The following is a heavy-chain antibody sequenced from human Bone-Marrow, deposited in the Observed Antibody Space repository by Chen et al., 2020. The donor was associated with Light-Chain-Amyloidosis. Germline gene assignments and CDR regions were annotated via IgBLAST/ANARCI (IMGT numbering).Heavy chain of an antibody. D-gene: IGHD3-3*01. J-gene: IGHJ3*02. CDR3: VRGPSDVKLGVVIRAEAFDI. CDR1: GAPISSSSYY. Sequence: QLQLQESGPGLVEPSETLSLTCTVSGAPISSSSYYWGWIRQSPGKGLEWIEGIFYGDITYYSPSLKRRVSVSADPAKNQVALELTSLTAGYTAIYSCVRGPSDVKLGVVIRAEAFDILGQGTTVTVSS. V-gene: IGHV4-39*07. CDR2: IFYGDIT.